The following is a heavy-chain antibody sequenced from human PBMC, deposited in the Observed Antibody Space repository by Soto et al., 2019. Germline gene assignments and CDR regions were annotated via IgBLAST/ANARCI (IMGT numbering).Heavy chain of an antibody. D-gene: IGHD2-15*01. J-gene: IGHJ6*02. CDR3: ARLFPASYCSGGSCPRYYYYGMDV. V-gene: IGHV5-51*01. CDR1: GYSFTSYW. CDR2: IYPGGSDT. Sequence: PGESLKISCKGSGYSFTSYWIGWVRQMPGKGLEWMGIIYPGGSDTRYSPSFQGQVTISADKSISTAYLQWSSLKASDTAMYYCARLFPASYCSGGSCPRYYYYGMDVWGQGTTVTVSS.